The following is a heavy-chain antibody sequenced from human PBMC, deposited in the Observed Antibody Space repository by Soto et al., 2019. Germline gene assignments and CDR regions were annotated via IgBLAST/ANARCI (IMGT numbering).Heavy chain of an antibody. V-gene: IGHV1-69*13. J-gene: IGHJ6*02. CDR1: GGTFSSYA. D-gene: IGHD6-19*01. CDR3: ARDLSGWARYGMDV. CDR2: IIPIFGTA. Sequence: SVKVSCKASGGTFSSYAISCVRQAPGQGLEWMGGIIPIFGTANYAQKFQGRVTITADESTSTAYMELSSLRSEDTAVYYCARDLSGWARYGMDVWGQGTTVTVSS.